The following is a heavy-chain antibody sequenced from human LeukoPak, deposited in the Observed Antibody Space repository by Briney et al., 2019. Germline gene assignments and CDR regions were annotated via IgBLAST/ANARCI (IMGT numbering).Heavy chain of an antibody. CDR3: ARYQGGGWDV. CDR2: IKQDGSEK. Sequence: QPGGSLRLSCAASGFTFSTYWMTWVRQAPVKGLEWVANIKQDGSEKYYVDSVKGRFTISRDNAKNSLYLQINSLRAEDTAVYYCARYQGGGWDVWGQGTTVTVSS. CDR1: GFTFSTYW. D-gene: IGHD6-25*01. J-gene: IGHJ6*02. V-gene: IGHV3-7*01.